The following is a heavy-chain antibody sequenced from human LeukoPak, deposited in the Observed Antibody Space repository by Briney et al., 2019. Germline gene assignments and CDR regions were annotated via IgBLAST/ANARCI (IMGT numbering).Heavy chain of an antibody. J-gene: IGHJ4*02. D-gene: IGHD6-13*01. CDR1: GYTLTELS. V-gene: IGHV1-24*01. Sequence: ASVKVSCKVSGYTLTELSMHWVRQAPGRGLEWMGGFDPEDGETIYAQKFQGRVTMTEDTSTDTAYMELSSLGSEDTAVYYCATDQNSSGWYDYFDYWGQGTLVTVSS. CDR2: FDPEDGET. CDR3: ATDQNSSGWYDYFDY.